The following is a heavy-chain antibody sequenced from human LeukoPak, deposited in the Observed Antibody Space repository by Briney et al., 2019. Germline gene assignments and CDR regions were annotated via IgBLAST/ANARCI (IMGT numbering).Heavy chain of an antibody. CDR3: ARGERLGYCSSTSCSGLGY. CDR1: GYSISSGYY. V-gene: IGHV4-38-2*02. CDR2: IYHSGST. J-gene: IGHJ4*02. Sequence: SETLSLTCTVSGYSISSGYYWGWIRQPPGKGLEWIGSIYHSGSTYYNPSLKSRVTISVDTSKNQFSLKLSSVTAADTAVYYCARGERLGYCSSTSCSGLGYWGQGTLVTVSS. D-gene: IGHD2-2*01.